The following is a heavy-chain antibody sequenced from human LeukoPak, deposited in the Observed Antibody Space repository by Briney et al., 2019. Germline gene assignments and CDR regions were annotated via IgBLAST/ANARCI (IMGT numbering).Heavy chain of an antibody. CDR3: VRGSGGDGYGYWGDN. CDR2: IWYDGNEK. CDR1: GFTFSSYG. D-gene: IGHD5-12*01. J-gene: IGHJ4*02. Sequence: PSGGSLRLSCSASGFTFSSYGMHWVRKAPGKGLEWVAVIWYDGNEKHYVDSVKGRFTISRDNFKSTLYLQMNSLRAEDSAVYYCVRGSGGDGYGYWGDNWGQGTLVTVSS. V-gene: IGHV3-33*01.